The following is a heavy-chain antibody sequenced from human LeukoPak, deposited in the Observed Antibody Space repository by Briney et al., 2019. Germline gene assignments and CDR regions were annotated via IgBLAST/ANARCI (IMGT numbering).Heavy chain of an antibody. V-gene: IGHV3-33*01. CDR1: GFTFSSYV. CDR3: ASATGDNDAFDI. Sequence: PGGSVTLSCAASGFTFSSYVMHWVRQAPGKGLEWVAVIFYDGSNKYFADSVKGRFTISKDSSKNTLYLQMNSLRAEDTAVYYCASATGDNDAFDIWGQGTMVTVSS. D-gene: IGHD7-27*01. CDR2: IFYDGSNK. J-gene: IGHJ3*02.